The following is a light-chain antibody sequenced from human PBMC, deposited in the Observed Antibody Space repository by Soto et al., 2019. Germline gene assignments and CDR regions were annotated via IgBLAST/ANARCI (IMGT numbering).Light chain of an antibody. J-gene: IGKJ4*01. Sequence: EIVLTQSPGTLSLSPGERATLSCRASQSVSSIYLAWYQQKPGQAPRLLIYDASNRATGIPARFSGSGSGTDFTLTISRLEPEDFAVYYCQQYGSSPLTFGRGTKVDIK. CDR3: QQYGSSPLT. CDR2: DAS. CDR1: QSVSSIY. V-gene: IGKV3-20*01.